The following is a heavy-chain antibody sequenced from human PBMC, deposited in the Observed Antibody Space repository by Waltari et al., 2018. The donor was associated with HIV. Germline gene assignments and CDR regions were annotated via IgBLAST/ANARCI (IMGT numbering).Heavy chain of an antibody. CDR2: IWYDGSNK. D-gene: IGHD7-27*01. J-gene: IGHJ6*02. CDR3: ARGIPQSNWGHYYYGMDV. Sequence: QVQLWESGGGVVQLGRSLRPSWAAAGLTLRSFGMPWLRQAPGKGLEWMAIIWYDGSNKYYGASVKGRFTISRDNSKNTLYLQMNSLRAEDTAVYYCARGIPQSNWGHYYYGMDVWGQGTTVTVSS. CDR1: GLTLRSFG. V-gene: IGHV3-33*01.